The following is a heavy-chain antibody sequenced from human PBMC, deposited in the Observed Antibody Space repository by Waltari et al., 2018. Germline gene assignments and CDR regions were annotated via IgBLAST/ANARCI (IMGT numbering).Heavy chain of an antibody. D-gene: IGHD3-10*01. CDR2: INEDGSEK. CDR3: ANYPFDY. CDR1: GFTFSSSW. J-gene: IGHJ4*02. V-gene: IGHV3-7*01. Sequence: DVQLVESGGGLVQPGESLRLSCTASGFTFSSSWMMWVRQAPGKGLEWVANINEDGSEKYYVDSVKCRFTISRDNTRSSLYLQMNYVSAGDTAVYYCANYPFDYWGQGTLVTVSS.